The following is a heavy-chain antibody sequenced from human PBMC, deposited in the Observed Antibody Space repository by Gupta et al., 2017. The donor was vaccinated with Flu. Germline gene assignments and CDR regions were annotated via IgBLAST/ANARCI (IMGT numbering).Heavy chain of an antibody. D-gene: IGHD3-16*01. J-gene: IGHJ5*02. V-gene: IGHV3-30*18. Sequence: QVHMVESGGGVVQPGRSLRLSCEVSGFTFSRYGMHWVRQAPGKGLEWVAVISSDGSEKYYGDSVKGRFTISRDNSKKTLYLQMNSLRAEDTAVYYCVKAGGIKFTPFDPWGQGTLVSVSS. CDR2: ISSDGSEK. CDR1: GFTFSRYG. CDR3: VKAGGIKFTPFDP.